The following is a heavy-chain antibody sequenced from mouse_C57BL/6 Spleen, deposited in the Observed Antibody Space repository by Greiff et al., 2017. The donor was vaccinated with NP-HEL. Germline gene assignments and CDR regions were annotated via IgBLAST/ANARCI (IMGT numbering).Heavy chain of an antibody. Sequence: VQLQQSGPELVKPGASVKMSCKASGYTFTDYNMHWVKQSHGKSLEWIGYINPNNGGTSYNQKFKGKATLTVNKSSSTAYMELRSLTSEDSAVYYCARSTIYYYGSRYYFDYWGQGTTLTVSS. CDR1: GYTFTDYN. CDR2: INPNNGGT. J-gene: IGHJ2*01. V-gene: IGHV1-22*01. CDR3: ARSTIYYYGSRYYFDY. D-gene: IGHD1-1*01.